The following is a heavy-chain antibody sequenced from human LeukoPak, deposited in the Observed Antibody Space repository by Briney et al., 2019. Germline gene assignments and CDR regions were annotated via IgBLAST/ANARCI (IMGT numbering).Heavy chain of an antibody. CDR3: ARGAIAADYFDY. D-gene: IGHD6-13*01. CDR1: GYTFTNYG. V-gene: IGHV1-18*01. J-gene: IGHJ4*02. CDR2: ISAYNGNT. Sequence: GASVKVSCRASGYTFTNYGISWVRQAPGQGLEWMGWISAYNGNTNYAQRLQGRVTMTTDTPTNTAYMELRSLRSDDTAVYYRARGAIAADYFDYRGQGTQVTVSS.